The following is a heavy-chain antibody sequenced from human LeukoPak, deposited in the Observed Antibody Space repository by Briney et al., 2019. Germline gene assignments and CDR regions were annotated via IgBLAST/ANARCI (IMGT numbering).Heavy chain of an antibody. CDR1: GFALSNFA. V-gene: IGHV3-23*01. Sequence: PGGSLRLSCAASGFALSNFAMSRGRQAPGKGLEWVSAMSGSGYYTYYVESVKGRFTISRDNSKYTLYLHMNSLRADDTAVYYCAKMEGQRLYDYCMDVWGRGTTVTVSS. D-gene: IGHD3-3*01. CDR2: MSGSGYYT. CDR3: AKMEGQRLYDYCMDV. J-gene: IGHJ6*03.